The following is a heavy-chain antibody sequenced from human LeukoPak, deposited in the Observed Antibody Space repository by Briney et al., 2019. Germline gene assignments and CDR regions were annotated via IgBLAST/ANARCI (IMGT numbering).Heavy chain of an antibody. J-gene: IGHJ5*02. Sequence: PSETLSLTCTVSGGSISSGDYYWSWIRQPPGKGLEWIDHIYYSGSTYYNPSLKSRVTISVDTSKNQFSLKLSSVTAADTAVYYCARGGGNRNSSGYYYVFWFDPWGQGTLVTVSS. D-gene: IGHD3-22*01. V-gene: IGHV4-30-4*01. CDR1: GGSISSGDYY. CDR3: ARGGGNRNSSGYYYVFWFDP. CDR2: IYYSGST.